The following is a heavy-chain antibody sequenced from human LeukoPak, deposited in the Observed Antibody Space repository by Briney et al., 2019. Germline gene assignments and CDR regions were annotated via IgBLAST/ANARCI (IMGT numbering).Heavy chain of an antibody. V-gene: IGHV4-39*07. J-gene: IGHJ4*02. CDR3: AREVVVTAIGY. CDR1: GGSISSSSYY. D-gene: IGHD2-21*02. CDR2: IYYSGST. Sequence: SETLSLTCTVSGGSISSSSYYWGWIRRPPGKGLEWIGSIYYSGSTYYNPSLKSRVTISVDTSKNQFSLKLSSVTAADTAVYYCAREVVVTAIGYWGQGTLVTVSS.